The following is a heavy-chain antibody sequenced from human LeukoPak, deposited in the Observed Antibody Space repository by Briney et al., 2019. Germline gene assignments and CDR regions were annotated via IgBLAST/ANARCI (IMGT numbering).Heavy chain of an antibody. J-gene: IGHJ6*03. D-gene: IGHD3-16*01. CDR1: GGTFSSYA. CDR3: ARGGLGLYYMDV. CDR2: IIPIFGTA. V-gene: IGHV1-69*13. Sequence: SVKVSCKASGGTFSSYAISWVRQAPGQGLEWMGGIIPIFGTANYAQKFQGRVTITADESTSTAYMELSSLRSEDTAVYYCARGGLGLYYMDVWGKGTTVTVSS.